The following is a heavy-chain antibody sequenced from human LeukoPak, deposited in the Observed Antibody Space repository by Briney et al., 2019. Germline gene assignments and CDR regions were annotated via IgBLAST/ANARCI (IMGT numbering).Heavy chain of an antibody. J-gene: IGHJ4*02. CDR3: ASLYSGSYFAIVTGFDY. CDR2: ISYYDSNK. V-gene: IGHV3-30-3*01. D-gene: IGHD1-26*01. Sequence: PGRSLRLSCAASGFTFSSYAMHWARQAPGKGQGWEALISYYDSNKYYADSVKGRFTLSRDNSKNTLYLKMNSLRAEDTAVYYCASLYSGSYFAIVTGFDYWGQGTLVTGSS. CDR1: GFTFSSYA.